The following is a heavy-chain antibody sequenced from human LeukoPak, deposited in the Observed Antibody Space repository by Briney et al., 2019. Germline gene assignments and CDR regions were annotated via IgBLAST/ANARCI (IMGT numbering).Heavy chain of an antibody. CDR2: IYTSGST. D-gene: IGHD3-10*01. V-gene: IGHV4-61*02. J-gene: IGHJ4*02. CDR1: GGSISSGSYY. Sequence: PSETLSLTCTVSGGSISSGSYYWSWIRQPAGKGLEWIGRIYTSGSTNYNPSLKSRVTISVDTSKNQFSLKLSSVTAADTAVYYCASSLSTMVRGAVIDYWGQGTLVTVSS. CDR3: ASSLSTMVRGAVIDY.